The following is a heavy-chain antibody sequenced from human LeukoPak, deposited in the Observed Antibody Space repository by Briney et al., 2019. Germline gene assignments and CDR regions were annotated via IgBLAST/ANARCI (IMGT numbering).Heavy chain of an antibody. V-gene: IGHV4-34*01. J-gene: IGHJ6*03. Sequence: PSETLSLTCAVYGGSFSGYYWSWIRQPPGKGLERIGEINHSGSTNYNPSLKSRVTISVDTSKNQLSLKLSSVTAADTAVYYCARVSSGYDLSYYYYYMDVWGKGTTVTISS. D-gene: IGHD5-12*01. CDR3: ARVSSGYDLSYYYYYMDV. CDR1: GGSFSGYY. CDR2: INHSGST.